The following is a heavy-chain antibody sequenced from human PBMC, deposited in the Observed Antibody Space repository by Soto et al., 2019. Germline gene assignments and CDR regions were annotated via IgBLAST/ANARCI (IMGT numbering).Heavy chain of an antibody. CDR3: AKDGDYYDSSGYYRYWYFDL. CDR1: GFTFSSDS. J-gene: IGHJ2*01. Sequence: GGSLRLSCAASGFTFSSDSVSWVRQAPGKGLEWVSTISGSGGSTYYADSVKGRFTISRDNSKNTLYLQMNSLRAEDTAVYYCAKDGDYYDSSGYYRYWYFDLWGRGTLVTVSS. D-gene: IGHD3-22*01. V-gene: IGHV3-23*01. CDR2: ISGSGGST.